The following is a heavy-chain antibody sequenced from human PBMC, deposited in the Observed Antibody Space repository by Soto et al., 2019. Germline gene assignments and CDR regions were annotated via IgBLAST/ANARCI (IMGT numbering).Heavy chain of an antibody. CDR2: IYYSGST. CDR3: ARHHDS. CDR1: DGSISRYY. Sequence: ASETLSLTCSVSDGSISRYYLSWIRQPPGKGLEWIGYIYYSGSTNYNPSLKSRVTISVDTSKNQFSLKLSSVTAADTAVYYCARHHDSWGQGTLVTVSS. V-gene: IGHV4-59*08. J-gene: IGHJ4*02.